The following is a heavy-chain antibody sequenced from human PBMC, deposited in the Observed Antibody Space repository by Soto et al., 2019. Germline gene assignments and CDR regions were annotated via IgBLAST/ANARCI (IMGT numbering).Heavy chain of an antibody. CDR3: ATEKITMIVVVPEVAFDY. D-gene: IGHD3-22*01. CDR2: ISGSGGST. V-gene: IGHV3-23*01. Sequence: GSLRLSCAASGFTFSSYAMSWVRQAPGKGLEWVSAISGSGGSTYYADSVKGRFTISRDNSKNTLYLQMNSLRAEDTAVYYCATEKITMIVVVPEVAFDYWGQGTLVTVSS. CDR1: GFTFSSYA. J-gene: IGHJ4*02.